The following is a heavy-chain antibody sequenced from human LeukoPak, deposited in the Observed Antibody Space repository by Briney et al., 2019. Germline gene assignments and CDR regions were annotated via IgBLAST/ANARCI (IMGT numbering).Heavy chain of an antibody. D-gene: IGHD3-22*01. CDR1: GGSISSYY. V-gene: IGHV4-59*01. CDR3: ARVFNYYDSSGFWYYGMDV. J-gene: IGHJ6*02. CDR2: IYYSGST. Sequence: SETLSLTCTVSGGSISSYYWSWIRQPPGKGLEWIGYIYYSGSTNYNPSVKSRVTISVDTSKNQFSLKLSSVTAADTAVYYCARVFNYYDSSGFWYYGMDVWGQGTTVTVSS.